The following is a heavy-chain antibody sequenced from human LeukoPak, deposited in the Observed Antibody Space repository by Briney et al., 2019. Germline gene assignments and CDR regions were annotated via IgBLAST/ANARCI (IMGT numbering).Heavy chain of an antibody. V-gene: IGHV3-23*01. Sequence: GGSLRLSCAASGFIFSNYEMNWVRQAPGKGLEWVSAMSSSDDGRYYAASVRGRFTISRDTSRSTLYLQMNSLRAEDAAVYYCAKAPVTSCRGAFCYPFDYWGQGTLVTVSS. CDR2: MSSSDDGR. D-gene: IGHD2-15*01. CDR3: AKAPVTSCRGAFCYPFDY. J-gene: IGHJ4*02. CDR1: GFIFSNYE.